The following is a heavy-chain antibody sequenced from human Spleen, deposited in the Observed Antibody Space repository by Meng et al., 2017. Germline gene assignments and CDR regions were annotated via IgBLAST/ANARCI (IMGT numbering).Heavy chain of an antibody. Sequence: ASVKVSCKASGYTFTIYGITWVRQAPGQGLEWMGWISAYNGNTNYAQNLQGRLTMTTDTSTSTAYMELSSLRSEDTAVYYCAREEVRGVTDYWGQGTLVTVSS. V-gene: IGHV1-18*01. CDR3: AREEVRGVTDY. CDR1: GYTFTIYG. J-gene: IGHJ4*02. CDR2: ISAYNGNT. D-gene: IGHD3-10*01.